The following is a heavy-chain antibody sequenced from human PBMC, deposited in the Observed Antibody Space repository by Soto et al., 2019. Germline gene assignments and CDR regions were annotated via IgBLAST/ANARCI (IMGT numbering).Heavy chain of an antibody. D-gene: IGHD3-3*01. CDR1: GYTFTSYD. J-gene: IGHJ6*02. Sequence: ASVKVSCKASGYTFTSYDINWVRQATGQGLERMGWMNPNSGNTGYAQKFQGRVTMTRNTSISTAYMELSSLRSEDTAVYYCARGRFFGVVIIGYGMDVRGQGTTVTVSS. CDR2: MNPNSGNT. CDR3: ARGRFFGVVIIGYGMDV. V-gene: IGHV1-8*01.